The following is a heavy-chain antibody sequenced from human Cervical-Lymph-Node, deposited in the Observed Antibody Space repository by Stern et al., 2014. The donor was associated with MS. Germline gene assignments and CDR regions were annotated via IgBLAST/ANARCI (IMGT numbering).Heavy chain of an antibody. V-gene: IGHV3-9*01. CDR2: ISWNSGSI. J-gene: IGHJ4*02. CDR1: GFTFDDYA. Sequence: EVQLVGSGGGLVQPGRSLRLSCAASGFTFDDYAMHWVRQAPGKGLEWVSGISWNSGSIGYADSVKGRFTISRDNAKNSLYLQMNSLRAEDTALYYCAKGRGYILDYWGQGTLVTVSS. D-gene: IGHD5-18*01. CDR3: AKGRGYILDY.